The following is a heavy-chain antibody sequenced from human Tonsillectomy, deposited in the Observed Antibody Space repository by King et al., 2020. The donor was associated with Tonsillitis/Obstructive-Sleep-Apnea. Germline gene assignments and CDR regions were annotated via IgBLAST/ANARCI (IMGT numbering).Heavy chain of an antibody. J-gene: IGHJ6*02. Sequence: EQLVQSGGGLIQPGGSLRLSCAASGFTVSSNYMSWVRQAPGKGLEWVSVIFSGGSTDYADSVKGRFTISRDNSKNTLYLQMNSLRAEATAVYYCASPPRYYDFCYVWGQGTTVTVSS. CDR1: GFTVSSNY. CDR2: IFSGGST. CDR3: ASPPRYYDFCYV. V-gene: IGHV3-53*01. D-gene: IGHD3-3*01.